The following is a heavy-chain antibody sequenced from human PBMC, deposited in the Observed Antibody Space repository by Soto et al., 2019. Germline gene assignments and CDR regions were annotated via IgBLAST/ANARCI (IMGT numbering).Heavy chain of an antibody. CDR1: GFTFSDHY. D-gene: IGHD2-15*01. CDR3: AKGYCSGGSCYSGDY. Sequence: EVQLVESGGGLVQPGGSLRLSCAASGFTFSDHYMDWVRQAPGKGLEWVGRTRNKANSYTTEHAASVKGRFTISRDDSKNSLYLPMNSLKTEDTAVYYCAKGYCSGGSCYSGDYWGQGTLVTVSS. CDR2: TRNKANSYTT. V-gene: IGHV3-72*01. J-gene: IGHJ4*02.